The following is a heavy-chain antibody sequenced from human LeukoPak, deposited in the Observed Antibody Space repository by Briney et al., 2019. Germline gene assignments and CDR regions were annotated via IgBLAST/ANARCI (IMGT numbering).Heavy chain of an antibody. CDR2: INHSGST. CDR3: AKDLGFGRDGYNFLDY. CDR1: GGSFSGYY. Sequence: SETLSLTCAVYGGSFSGYYWSWIRQPPGKGLEWIGEINHSGSTNYNPSLKSRVTISVDTSKNQFSLKLSSVTAADTAVYYCAKDLGFGRDGYNFLDYWGQGTLVTVSS. J-gene: IGHJ4*02. V-gene: IGHV4-34*01. D-gene: IGHD5-24*01.